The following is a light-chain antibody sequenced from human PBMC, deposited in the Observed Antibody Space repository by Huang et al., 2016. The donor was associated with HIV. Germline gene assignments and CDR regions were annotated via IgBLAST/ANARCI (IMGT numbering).Light chain of an antibody. J-gene: IGKJ4*01. CDR2: DSV. V-gene: IGKV3-11*01. CDR1: QNLNNY. CDR3: QQRGAWPLT. Sequence: DIVLTQSPATLSLSPGQRATLSCRASQNLNNYLVWYQQKPGQAPRRLIYDSVNRATGIPARFSGSGSGTDFTLTINTLEPEDFAVYYCQQRGAWPLTFGGGTKVEIK.